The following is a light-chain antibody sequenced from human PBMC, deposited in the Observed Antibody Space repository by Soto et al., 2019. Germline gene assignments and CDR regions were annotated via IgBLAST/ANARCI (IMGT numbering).Light chain of an antibody. CDR1: QSVTSSY. V-gene: IGKV3-20*01. CDR2: GAS. J-gene: IGKJ4*01. Sequence: EIVLTQSPGTLSLSPGEGATLSCRASQSVTSSYLAWYQQKPGQAPMLLIYGASSRATGIPDRFSGSGSGTDFTLTISRLEPEDFAVYYCQQYGSSPPRLTFGGGTKVEIK. CDR3: QQYGSSPPRLT.